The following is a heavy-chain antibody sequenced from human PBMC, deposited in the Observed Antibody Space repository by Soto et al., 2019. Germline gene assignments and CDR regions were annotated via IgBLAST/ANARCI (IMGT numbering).Heavy chain of an antibody. Sequence: EVQLVESGGGLVQPGGSLRLSCAASGFTFSSYWMSWVRQAPGKGLEWVANIRQDGSGKYYVDSVKGRFTISRDNSKNSLYLQMNSLRAEDTAIYYCASPQQWLGQRGDFDYWGQGTLVTVSS. V-gene: IGHV3-7*05. J-gene: IGHJ4*02. CDR1: GFTFSSYW. CDR2: IRQDGSGK. CDR3: ASPQQWLGQRGDFDY. D-gene: IGHD6-19*01.